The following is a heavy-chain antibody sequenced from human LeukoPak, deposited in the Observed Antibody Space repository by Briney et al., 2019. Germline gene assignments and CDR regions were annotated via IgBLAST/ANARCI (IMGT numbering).Heavy chain of an antibody. CDR3: ARGKLTSLGGTAYYYYYYMDV. J-gene: IGHJ6*03. CDR2: INPNSGGT. D-gene: IGHD2-15*01. V-gene: IGHV1-2*02. CDR1: GYTFTAYY. Sequence: ASVKVSCKSSGYTFTAYYMHWVRQTPGQGLEWMGWINPNSGGTRYEQKFQGRVTMTRDTSISTAYMELSRLRSDDTAVYYCARGKLTSLGGTAYYYYYYMDVWGKGTTVTVSS.